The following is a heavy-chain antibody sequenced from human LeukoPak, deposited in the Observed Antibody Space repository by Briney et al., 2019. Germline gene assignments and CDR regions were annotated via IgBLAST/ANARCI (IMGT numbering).Heavy chain of an antibody. CDR2: FDPEDGET. Sequence: ASVKVSCKVSGYTLSELSMHWVRQAPGKGLEWMGGFDPEDGETIYAQKFQGRVTMTEDTSTDTAYMELSSLRSEDTAVYYCATWDYDFWSGYHDYWGREPWSPSPQ. J-gene: IGHJ4*02. D-gene: IGHD3-3*01. CDR3: ATWDYDFWSGYHDY. CDR1: GYTLSELS. V-gene: IGHV1-24*01.